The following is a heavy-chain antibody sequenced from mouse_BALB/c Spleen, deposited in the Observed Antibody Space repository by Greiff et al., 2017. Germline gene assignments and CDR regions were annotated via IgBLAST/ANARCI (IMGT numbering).Heavy chain of an antibody. CDR3: AKDPSY. V-gene: IGHV14-3*02. CDR2: IDPANGNT. CDR1: GFNIKDTY. Sequence: DVQLQESGAELVKPGASVKLSCTASGFNIKDTYMHWVKQRPEQGLEWIGRIDPANGNTKYDPKFQGKATITADTSSNTAYLQLSSLTSEDTAVYYCAKDPSYWGQGTLVTVSA. J-gene: IGHJ3*01.